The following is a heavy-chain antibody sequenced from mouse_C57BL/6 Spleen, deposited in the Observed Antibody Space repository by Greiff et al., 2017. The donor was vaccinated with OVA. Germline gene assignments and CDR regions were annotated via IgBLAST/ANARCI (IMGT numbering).Heavy chain of an antibody. CDR1: GYTFTSYW. D-gene: IGHD1-1*01. Sequence: QVQLKQPGAELVKPGASVKLSCKASGYTFTSYWMQWVKQRPGQGLEWIGEIDPSDSYTNYNQKFKGKATLTVDTSSSTAYMQLSSLTSEDSAVYYCARTTVVAHYFDYWGQGTTLTVSS. J-gene: IGHJ2*01. CDR3: ARTTVVAHYFDY. V-gene: IGHV1-50*01. CDR2: IDPSDSYT.